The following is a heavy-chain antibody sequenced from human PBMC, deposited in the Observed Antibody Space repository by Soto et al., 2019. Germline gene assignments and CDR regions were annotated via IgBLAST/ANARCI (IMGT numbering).Heavy chain of an antibody. CDR3: AKATYYDFWSGSYLDY. Sequence: GSLRLSCAASGFTFSSYAMSWVRQAPGKGLEWVSAISGSGGSTYYADSVKGRFTISRDNSKNTLYLQMNSLRAEDTAVYYCAKATYYDFWSGSYLDYWGQGTLVTVSS. D-gene: IGHD3-3*01. CDR1: GFTFSSYA. CDR2: ISGSGGST. J-gene: IGHJ4*02. V-gene: IGHV3-23*01.